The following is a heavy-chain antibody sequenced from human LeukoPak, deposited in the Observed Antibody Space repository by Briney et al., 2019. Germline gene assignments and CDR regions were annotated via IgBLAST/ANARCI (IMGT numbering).Heavy chain of an antibody. CDR1: GDSISSSSYY. CDR2: IYYSGST. J-gene: IGHJ4*02. CDR3: ARATVTMLVDY. D-gene: IGHD4-17*01. Sequence: SETLSLTCTVSGDSISSSSYYWGWIRQPPGKGLEWIGSIYYSGSTYYNPSLKSRVTISVDTSKNQFSLKLSSVTAADTAVYYCARATVTMLVDYWGQGTLVTVSS. V-gene: IGHV4-39*01.